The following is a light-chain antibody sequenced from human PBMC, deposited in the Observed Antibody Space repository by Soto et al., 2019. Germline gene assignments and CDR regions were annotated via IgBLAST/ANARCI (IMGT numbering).Light chain of an antibody. J-gene: IGLJ1*01. CDR2: DVS. CDR1: AINFGGYNY. Sequence: QSALTQPASVSGSPERSITTPSTATAINFGGYNYVSWYQHHPGKAPKLWIYDVSNRPSGISNRFSGSKSDNTASLTISGLQPEDEADYYCSSYTTSNTRQIVFGTGTKLTVL. CDR3: SSYTTSNTRQIV. V-gene: IGLV2-14*03.